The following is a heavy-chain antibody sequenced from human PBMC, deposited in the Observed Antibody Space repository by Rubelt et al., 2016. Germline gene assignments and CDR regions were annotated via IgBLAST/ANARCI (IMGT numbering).Heavy chain of an antibody. J-gene: IGHJ4*02. CDR2: FSGSGGTT. Sequence: GGGLVQPGGSLRLSCAASGFTFSSYAMSWVRQAPGKGLEWVSAFSGSGGTTYYADSWQVRFTISRDNSKSTLYLQMNGLRAEDTAVYYCARSRGGSSGWSPLYYFDYWGQGTLVTVSS. V-gene: IGHV3-23*01. CDR3: ARSRGGSSGWSPLYYFDY. D-gene: IGHD6-19*01. CDR1: GFTFSSYA.